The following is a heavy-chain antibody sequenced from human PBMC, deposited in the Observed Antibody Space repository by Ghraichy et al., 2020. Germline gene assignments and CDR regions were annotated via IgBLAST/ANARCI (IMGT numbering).Heavy chain of an antibody. Sequence: SETLSLTCTVSGGSISSYYWSWIRQPPGKGLEWIGYIYYSGSTNYNPSLKSRVTISVDTSKNQFSLKLSSVTAADTAVYYCARGQGTYSRWGQGTLVTVSS. CDR3: ARGQGTYSR. J-gene: IGHJ4*02. V-gene: IGHV4-59*01. D-gene: IGHD6-13*01. CDR2: IYYSGST. CDR1: GGSISSYY.